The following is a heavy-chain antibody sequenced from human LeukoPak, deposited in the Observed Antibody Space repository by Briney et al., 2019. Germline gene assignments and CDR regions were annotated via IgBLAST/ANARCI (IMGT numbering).Heavy chain of an antibody. Sequence: ASVKVSCKASGGTFSSYAISWVRQAPGQGLEWMGWINPNSGGTNYAQKFQGRVTMTRDTSISTAYMELSRLRSDDTAVFYCARGKPSSLPDWGQGTLVTVSS. D-gene: IGHD6-13*01. CDR2: INPNSGGT. V-gene: IGHV1-2*02. CDR3: ARGKPSSLPD. J-gene: IGHJ4*02. CDR1: GGTFSSYA.